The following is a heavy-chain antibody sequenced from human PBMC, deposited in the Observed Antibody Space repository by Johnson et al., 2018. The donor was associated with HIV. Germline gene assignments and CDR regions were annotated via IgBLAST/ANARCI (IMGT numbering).Heavy chain of an antibody. D-gene: IGHD3-3*01. CDR2: IYSGGDT. CDR1: TFSVSSNS. V-gene: IGHV3-66*02. CDR3: ARERGITIVGEPPNDAFDI. J-gene: IGHJ3*02. Sequence: MLLVESGGGLVRPGGSLRLSCAPSTFSVSSNSMTWVRQAPGKGLEWISVIYSGGDTYYADSVRGRFTISRDNSKNTLYLQMGSLRAEDMAVYYCARERGITIVGEPPNDAFDIWGRGTMVTVFS.